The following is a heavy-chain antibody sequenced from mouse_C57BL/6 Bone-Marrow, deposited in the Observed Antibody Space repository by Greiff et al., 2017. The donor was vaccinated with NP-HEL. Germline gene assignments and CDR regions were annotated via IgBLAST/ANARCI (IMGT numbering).Heavy chain of an antibody. D-gene: IGHD1-1*01. Sequence: KQRPGQGLEWIGEIDPSDSYTNYNQKFKGKSTLTVDKSSSTAYMQLSSLTSEDSAVYYCAREGTTVVATDFDYWGQGTTLTVSS. J-gene: IGHJ2*01. CDR2: IDPSDSYT. V-gene: IGHV1-69*01. CDR3: AREGTTVVATDFDY.